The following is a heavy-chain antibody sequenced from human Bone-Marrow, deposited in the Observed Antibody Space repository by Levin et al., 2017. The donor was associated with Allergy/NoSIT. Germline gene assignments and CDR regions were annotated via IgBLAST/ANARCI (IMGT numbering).Heavy chain of an antibody. CDR2: IIPMFGTT. Sequence: ASVKVSCKASGYTFTTYGISWVRQAPGQGLEWMAGIIPMFGTTHYAQKFHGRVTITADESTITAYMELTSLRVEDTAIYYCARDEGLGLQISSWGQGTLVTVSS. CDR1: GYTFTTYG. J-gene: IGHJ4*02. CDR3: ARDEGLGLQISS. V-gene: IGHV1-69*13. D-gene: IGHD5-24*01.